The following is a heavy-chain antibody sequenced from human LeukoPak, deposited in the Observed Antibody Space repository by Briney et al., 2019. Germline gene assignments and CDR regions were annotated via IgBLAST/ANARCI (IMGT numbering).Heavy chain of an antibody. D-gene: IGHD3/OR15-3a*01. Sequence: ASVKVSCKASGYTFTSYYMHWVRQAPGQGLEWMGIINPSGGSTSYAQKFQGRVTMTRDTSTSTVYMELSRLRSDDTAVYYCASTKSGGLVYWGQGTLVTVSS. CDR1: GYTFTSYY. CDR3: ASTKSGGLVY. J-gene: IGHJ4*02. V-gene: IGHV1-46*01. CDR2: INPSGGST.